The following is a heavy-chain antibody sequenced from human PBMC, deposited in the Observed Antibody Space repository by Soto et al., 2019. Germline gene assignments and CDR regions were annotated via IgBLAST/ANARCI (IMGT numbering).Heavy chain of an antibody. D-gene: IGHD3-3*01. V-gene: IGHV3-64*01. CDR2: SSSNGGST. CDR3: ATTIFGVPNVPADAFDI. CDR1: GFTFSSYA. Sequence: GGSLRLSCAVSGFTFSSYAMHCVRQAPGKGLEYVSASSSNGGSTYYANSVKGRFTISRDNSKNTLYLQMGSLRAEDMAVYYCATTIFGVPNVPADAFDIWGQGTMVTVSS. J-gene: IGHJ3*02.